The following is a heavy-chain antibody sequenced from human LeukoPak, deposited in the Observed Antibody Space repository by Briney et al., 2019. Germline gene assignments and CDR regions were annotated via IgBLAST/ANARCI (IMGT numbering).Heavy chain of an antibody. Sequence: ASVKVPCKVSGYTLTELSMHWVRQAPGKGLEWVGGFDPEDGETIYAQKFQGRVTMIEDTSTDTAYMELSSLRSEDTAVYYCAAHQTRNFDYWGQGTLVTVSS. V-gene: IGHV1-24*01. CDR2: FDPEDGET. CDR3: AAHQTRNFDY. J-gene: IGHJ4*02. CDR1: GYTLTELS.